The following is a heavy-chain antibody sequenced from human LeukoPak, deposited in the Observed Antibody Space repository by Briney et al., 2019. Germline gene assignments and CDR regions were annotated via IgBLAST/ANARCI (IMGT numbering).Heavy chain of an antibody. CDR1: GFAFDDYA. Sequence: GRSLRLSCAASGFAFDDYAMHWVRQAPGKGLEWVSSISSSSSYIYYADSVKGRFTTSRDNAKNSLYLQMNSLRAEDTAVYYCARDLGYCSSTSCYTAGRYYYYGMDVWGQGTTVTVSS. J-gene: IGHJ6*02. D-gene: IGHD2-2*02. CDR2: ISSSSSYI. V-gene: IGHV3-21*01. CDR3: ARDLGYCSSTSCYTAGRYYYYGMDV.